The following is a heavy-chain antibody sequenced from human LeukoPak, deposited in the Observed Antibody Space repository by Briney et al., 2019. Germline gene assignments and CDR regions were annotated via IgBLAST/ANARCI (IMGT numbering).Heavy chain of an antibody. D-gene: IGHD3-22*01. J-gene: IGHJ4*02. Sequence: LRLSCAGSGFIFNNYAMHWIRQPPGKGLEWIGYIYHSGRTYYSPSLKSRVTISVDRSKNQVSLKLSSVTAADTAIYYCATYYDRSGYKLDYWGQGTLVTVSS. CDR1: GFIFNNYA. V-gene: IGHV4-30-2*01. CDR2: IYHSGRT. CDR3: ATYYDRSGYKLDY.